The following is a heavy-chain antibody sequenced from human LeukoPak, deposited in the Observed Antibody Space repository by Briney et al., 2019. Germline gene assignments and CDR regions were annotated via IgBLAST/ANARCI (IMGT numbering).Heavy chain of an antibody. CDR3: ARAFGDGYNQGYYMDV. CDR1: GYTFTSYD. CDR2: MNPNSGNT. Sequence: GASVKVSCKASGYTFTSYDINWVRQATGQGLEWMEWMNPNSGNTGYAQKFQGRVTMTRNTSISTAYMELSSLRSEDTAVYYCARAFGDGYNQGYYMDVWGKGTTVTVSS. D-gene: IGHD5-24*01. J-gene: IGHJ6*03. V-gene: IGHV1-8*01.